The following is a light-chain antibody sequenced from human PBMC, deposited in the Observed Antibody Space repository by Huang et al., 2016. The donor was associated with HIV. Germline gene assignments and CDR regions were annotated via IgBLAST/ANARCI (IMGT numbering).Light chain of an antibody. CDR3: QQRSNWPHT. J-gene: IGKJ2*01. Sequence: DIVLTQSPATLSLSPGERVTLACRASQSVGSYLAWYQQKPGQAPRLLIYDTSNRATGIPTRFSGSGSGTDVTLTISSLESEDCAVYYCQQRSNWPHTFGQGTRLEI. V-gene: IGKV3-11*01. CDR2: DTS. CDR1: QSVGSY.